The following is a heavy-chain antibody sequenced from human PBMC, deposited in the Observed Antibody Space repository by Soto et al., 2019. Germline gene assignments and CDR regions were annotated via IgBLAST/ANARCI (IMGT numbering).Heavy chain of an antibody. V-gene: IGHV4-59*01. Sequence: LSLTCTVSGGSMRNVYWSWIRQPPGKRLEWISFIFHSGNAKYNPSLKSRVTISIDTSKSQFSLSLDSVTAADTAVYFCARAHAPTLPFDYWGLGTLVTVSS. D-gene: IGHD2-15*01. J-gene: IGHJ4*01. CDR3: ARAHAPTLPFDY. CDR2: IFHSGNA. CDR1: GGSMRNVY.